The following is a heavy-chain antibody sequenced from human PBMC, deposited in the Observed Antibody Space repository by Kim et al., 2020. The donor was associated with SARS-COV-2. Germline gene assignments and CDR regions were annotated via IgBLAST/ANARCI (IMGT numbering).Heavy chain of an antibody. J-gene: IGHJ4*02. Sequence: FQGRVTMTRDTSISTAYMELSRLRSDDTAVYYCARDHSLSYDSSGYVFDYWGQGTLVTVSS. D-gene: IGHD3-22*01. V-gene: IGHV1-2*02. CDR3: ARDHSLSYDSSGYVFDY.